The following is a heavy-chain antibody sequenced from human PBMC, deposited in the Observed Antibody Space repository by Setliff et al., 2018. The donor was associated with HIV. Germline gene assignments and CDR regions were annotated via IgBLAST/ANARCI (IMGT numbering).Heavy chain of an antibody. CDR3: ARVLRDTSCYGP. CDR1: GGSINSTSYY. Sequence: SETLSLTCTVSGGSINSTSYYWGWIRQPPGNGLEWIGSIYHTGSTYYKPSLKSRVTISVDTSKNQFSLKLTSVTAADTAVYYCARVLRDTSCYGPWGQGTLVTVSS. V-gene: IGHV4-39*01. CDR2: IYHTGST. D-gene: IGHD2-2*01. J-gene: IGHJ5*02.